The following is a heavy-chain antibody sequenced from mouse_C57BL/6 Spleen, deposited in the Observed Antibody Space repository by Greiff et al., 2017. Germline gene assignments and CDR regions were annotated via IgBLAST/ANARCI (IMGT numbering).Heavy chain of an antibody. J-gene: IGHJ2*01. CDR1: GYAFSSSW. CDR2: IYPGDGDT. D-gene: IGHD2-4*01. Sequence: QVQLKQSGPELVKPGASVKISCKASGYAFSSSWMNWVKQRPGKGLEWIGRIYPGDGDTNYNGKFKGTATLTADKSSSTAYMQRSSLTSEDSAVYFCARGDYDDYWGQGTTLTVSS. CDR3: ARGDYDDY. V-gene: IGHV1-82*01.